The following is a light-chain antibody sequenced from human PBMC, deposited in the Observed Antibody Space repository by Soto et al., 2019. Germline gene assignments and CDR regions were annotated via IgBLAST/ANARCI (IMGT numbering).Light chain of an antibody. Sequence: DIQLTQSPSFLSASVGDRVTITCRASQGISNYLAWYQQKPGKAPQLLIYAASTLQSGVPSRFSGSGSGTEFTHTISSLQPEDFATYCCQQLNSSPFTFGPGTKVDIK. CDR3: QQLNSSPFT. CDR2: AAS. V-gene: IGKV1-9*01. J-gene: IGKJ3*01. CDR1: QGISNY.